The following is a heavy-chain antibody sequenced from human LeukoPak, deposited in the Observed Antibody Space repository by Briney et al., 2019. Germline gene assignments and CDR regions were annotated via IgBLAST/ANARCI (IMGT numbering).Heavy chain of an antibody. D-gene: IGHD6-13*01. Sequence: GGSLRLSCAASGFSISTYGMHWVRQAPGKGLERVAVLWYDGVNTYYADSVKGRFTISRDNSKNTLYLQMNSLRAEDAAVYYCARAQDSSSWYLDSWGQGTLVTVSS. CDR3: ARAQDSSSWYLDS. CDR2: LWYDGVNT. V-gene: IGHV3-33*01. J-gene: IGHJ4*02. CDR1: GFSISTYG.